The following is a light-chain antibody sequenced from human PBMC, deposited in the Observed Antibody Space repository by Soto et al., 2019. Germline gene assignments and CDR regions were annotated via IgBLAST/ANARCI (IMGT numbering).Light chain of an antibody. V-gene: IGLV1-47*01. CDR3: AGWDDSLHGLL. CDR1: SSNIGTNY. CDR2: RNN. J-gene: IGLJ1*01. Sequence: QSVLTQPPSASGTPGQRVTISCSGGSSNIGTNYVYWYQQLPGTAPKLLIYRNNLRPSGVPDRFSASKSGTSASLAIRGLRSEDEADYFCAGWDDSLHGLLFGAGTKVTVL.